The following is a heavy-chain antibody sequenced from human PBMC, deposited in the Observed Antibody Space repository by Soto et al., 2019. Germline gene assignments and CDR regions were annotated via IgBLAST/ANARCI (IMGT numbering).Heavy chain of an antibody. CDR3: ARGSIAAASYVDY. V-gene: IGHV1-69*01. CDR1: GGTFSSYA. CDR2: IMPMFGSA. D-gene: IGHD6-25*01. Sequence: QVQLVQSGAEVKKPGSSVKVSCKASGGTFSSYAISWVRQAPGQGLEWMGAIMPMFGSANYAQKFQGTVTITADESTSTAYMELSSLRSDDTAVYYCARGSIAAASYVDYWGQGTLITVSS. J-gene: IGHJ4*02.